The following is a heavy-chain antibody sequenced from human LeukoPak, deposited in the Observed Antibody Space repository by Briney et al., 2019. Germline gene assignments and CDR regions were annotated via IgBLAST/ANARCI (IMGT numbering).Heavy chain of an antibody. D-gene: IGHD3-3*01. CDR3: ARGPAYYDFWKKYEGGAFDV. Sequence: GGSLRLSCAASGFNFSIYSMNWVRQAPGKGLEWVSYITRSSTTIYYADSVKGRFTISRDNAKNSLYLQMNSLRAEDTAVYYCARGPAYYDFWKKYEGGAFDVWGQGSMVTVSA. CDR1: GFNFSIYS. J-gene: IGHJ3*01. V-gene: IGHV3-48*01. CDR2: ITRSSTTI.